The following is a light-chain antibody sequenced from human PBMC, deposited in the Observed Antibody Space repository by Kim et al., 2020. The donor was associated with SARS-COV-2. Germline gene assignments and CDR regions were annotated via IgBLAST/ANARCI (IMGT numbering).Light chain of an antibody. Sequence: QLVLSQSPSASASLGASVKLTCTLSSGHSSNAIAWHQQQPEKGPRYLMKVNSDGSHSKGDGIPDRFSGSSSGAERYLIISSLQSEDEADYYCQTWGTGIWVFGGGTQLTVL. CDR1: SGHSSNA. J-gene: IGLJ3*02. V-gene: IGLV4-69*01. CDR2: VNSDGSH. CDR3: QTWGTGIWV.